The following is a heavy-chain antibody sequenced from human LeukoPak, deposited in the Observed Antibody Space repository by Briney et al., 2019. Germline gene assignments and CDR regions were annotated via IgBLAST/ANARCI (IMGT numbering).Heavy chain of an antibody. J-gene: IGHJ4*01. CDR3: ARVGSGATPFDY. CDR2: IYPGDSHT. CDR1: GYSFSNFW. Sequence: GESLKISCKGYGYSFSNFWIGWVRQMPGKGLEWMGIIYPGDSHTRHSPSFQGQVAITTDKSISTAYLQWSSLKASDTAMYYCARVGSGATPFDYWGQGILVTVSS. D-gene: IGHD1-26*01. V-gene: IGHV5-51*01.